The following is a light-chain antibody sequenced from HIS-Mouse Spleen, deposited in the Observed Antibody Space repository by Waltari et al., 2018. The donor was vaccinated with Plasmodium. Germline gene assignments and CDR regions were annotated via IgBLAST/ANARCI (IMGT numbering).Light chain of an antibody. CDR2: DKN. Sequence: QSVLTQPPSVSAAPGQKVTISCSGSSSNIGNNYVSWYQQLPGTAPKLLIYDKNKRPTGSPDRSAGSKAGTSATLGITGRQTGDEADYYCGTWDSSLSAGVVFGGGTKLTVL. J-gene: IGLJ2*01. V-gene: IGLV1-51*01. CDR1: SSNIGNNY. CDR3: GTWDSSLSAGVV.